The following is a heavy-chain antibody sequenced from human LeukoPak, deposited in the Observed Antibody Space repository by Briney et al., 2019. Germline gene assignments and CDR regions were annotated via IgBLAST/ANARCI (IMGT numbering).Heavy chain of an antibody. CDR2: VKPDSGDT. V-gene: IGHV1-2*06. Sequence: ASVKVSCKASGYTLIGYFIHWVRQAPGQGLEWMGRVKPDSGDTKFAQSFQGRVTMTGDTSINTAYMELSRLTSDDTAVYYCARDLSSTPHWEFDYWGQGTLVTVSS. D-gene: IGHD1-26*01. CDR3: ARDLSSTPHWEFDY. J-gene: IGHJ4*02. CDR1: GYTLIGYF.